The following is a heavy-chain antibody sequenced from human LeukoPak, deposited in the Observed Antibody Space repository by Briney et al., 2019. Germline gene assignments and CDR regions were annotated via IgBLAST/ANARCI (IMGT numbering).Heavy chain of an antibody. V-gene: IGHV5-10-1*01. J-gene: IGHJ4*02. CDR1: GFILSNYW. CDR2: IAPSDFST. CDR3: ATGLSGWLY. Sequence: PGGSPQISRKGSGFILSNYWISWMRRLPGKGQEWMGRIAPSDFSTDYSPSFQGHLTISVDKSLNTAYLQWNSLKASDTAIYYCATGLSGWLYWGQGTLVTVSS. D-gene: IGHD6-19*01.